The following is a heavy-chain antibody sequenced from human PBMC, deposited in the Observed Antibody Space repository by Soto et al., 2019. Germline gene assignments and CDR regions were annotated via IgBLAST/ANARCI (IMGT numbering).Heavy chain of an antibody. CDR2: IYYSGST. V-gene: IGHV4-39*02. CDR1: GDSISSSPYF. CDR3: ARRGSENPTDNPYFDY. D-gene: IGHD3-10*01. Sequence: SETLSLTCTVSGDSISSSPYFWGWIRQPPGKGLEWIGSIYYSGSTYYNPSLKSRVTISVDTSKNHFSLKLSSVTAADTAVYYCARRGSENPTDNPYFDYWGQGTLVTVSS. J-gene: IGHJ4*02.